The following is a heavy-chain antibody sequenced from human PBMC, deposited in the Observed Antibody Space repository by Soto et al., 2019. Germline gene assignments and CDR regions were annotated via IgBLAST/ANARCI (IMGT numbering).Heavy chain of an antibody. J-gene: IGHJ5*02. CDR2: INPSGGST. CDR3: ARGVHYDILTGSRFDP. Sequence: ASVKVSCKASGYTFTSYYMHWVRQAPGQGLEWMGIINPSGGSTSYAQKFQGRVTMTRDTSTSTVYMELSSLRSEDTAVYYCARGVHYDILTGSRFDPWGQGTLVTVSS. D-gene: IGHD3-9*01. CDR1: GYTFTSYY. V-gene: IGHV1-46*01.